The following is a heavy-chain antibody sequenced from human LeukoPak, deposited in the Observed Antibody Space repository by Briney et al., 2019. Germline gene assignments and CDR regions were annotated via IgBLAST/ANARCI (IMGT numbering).Heavy chain of an antibody. V-gene: IGHV1-18*01. CDR3: ARDLGRELLFAFDI. D-gene: IGHD1-26*01. Sequence: GASVKVSCKTSGYTFTIYGISWVRQARGQGLEGMGWISAYNGNTNYAQKLQGRVTMTTDTSTSTAYMELRSLRSDDTAVYYCARDLGRELLFAFDIWGQGTLVTVSS. CDR1: GYTFTIYG. CDR2: ISAYNGNT. J-gene: IGHJ3*02.